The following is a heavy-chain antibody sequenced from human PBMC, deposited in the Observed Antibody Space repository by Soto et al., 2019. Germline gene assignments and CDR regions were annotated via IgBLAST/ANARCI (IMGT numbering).Heavy chain of an antibody. CDR3: TRRHNWNDNYFDP. D-gene: IGHD1-20*01. Sequence: PSETLSLTCTVSCASISVHSYYWTWIRQPPGKGLEWIGSSYYSGTTYFNPSLKSRATISVDTSKNQFSLRLTSVTAADTAIYYCTRRHNWNDNYFDPWGPGALVTVSS. V-gene: IGHV4-39*01. CDR1: CASISVHSYY. J-gene: IGHJ5*02. CDR2: SYYSGTT.